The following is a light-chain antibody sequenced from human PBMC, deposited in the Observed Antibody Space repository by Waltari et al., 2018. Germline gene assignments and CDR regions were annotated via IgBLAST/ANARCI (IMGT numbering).Light chain of an antibody. V-gene: IGLV2-14*03. J-gene: IGLJ2*01. CDR3: TSYTSKNTFI. CDR1: APDIGGYDY. CDR2: AVS. Sequence: QSALTQPASVFGSLGQSVTLSCTGTAPDIGGYDYVSWYQQPSGNAPKLLIFAVSSRPSEISARFSASKSGNTASLTISGLQTEDEADYHCTSYTSKNTFIFGGGTRLTVL.